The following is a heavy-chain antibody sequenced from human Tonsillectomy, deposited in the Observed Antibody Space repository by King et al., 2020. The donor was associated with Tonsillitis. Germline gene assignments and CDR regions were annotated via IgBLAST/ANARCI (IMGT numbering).Heavy chain of an antibody. D-gene: IGHD2-2*01. CDR2: IKQDGSEK. CDR3: ARDLFSSSAGTSLVDY. Sequence: VQLVESGGGLVQPGGSLRLSCAASGFTFSKYWMSWVRQAPGKGLEWVANIKQDGSEKNSVDSVKGRFTISRDNAKNSLYMQMNSLRAEDTAVYYCARDLFSSSAGTSLVDYWGQGTLVTVSA. J-gene: IGHJ4*02. CDR1: GFTFSKYW. V-gene: IGHV3-7*03.